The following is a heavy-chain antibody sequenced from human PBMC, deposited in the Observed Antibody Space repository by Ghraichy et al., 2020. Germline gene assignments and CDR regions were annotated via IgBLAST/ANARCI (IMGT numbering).Heavy chain of an antibody. CDR3: ASFEPAMAPYYYYGMDV. CDR2: ISYDGSNK. CDR1: GFTFSSYA. V-gene: IGHV3-30-3*01. Sequence: GGSLRLSCAASGFTFSSYAMHWVRQAPGKGLEWVAVISYDGSNKYYADSVKGRFTISRDNSKNTLYLQMNSLRAEDTAVYYCASFEPAMAPYYYYGMDVWGQGTTVTVSS. J-gene: IGHJ6*02. D-gene: IGHD5-18*01.